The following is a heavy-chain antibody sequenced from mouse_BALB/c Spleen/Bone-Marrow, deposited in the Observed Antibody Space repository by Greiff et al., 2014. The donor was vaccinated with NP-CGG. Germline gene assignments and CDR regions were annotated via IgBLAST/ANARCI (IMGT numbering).Heavy chain of an antibody. Sequence: EVQLQQSGAELVKPGASVKLSCTASGFNIKDTYMHWVKQRPEQGLEWIGRIDPANGNTKYDPKFQGKATITADTSSNTAYLQLSSLTSEDTAVYSCARWEYYAMDYWGQGTSVTVSS. CDR3: ARWEYYAMDY. J-gene: IGHJ4*01. V-gene: IGHV14-3*02. D-gene: IGHD4-1*01. CDR2: IDPANGNT. CDR1: GFNIKDTY.